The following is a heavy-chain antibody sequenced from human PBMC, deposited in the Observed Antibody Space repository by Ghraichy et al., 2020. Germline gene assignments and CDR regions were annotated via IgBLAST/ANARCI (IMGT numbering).Heavy chain of an antibody. J-gene: IGHJ3*02. V-gene: IGHV3-30*02. CDR1: GFTFSSYG. Sequence: GGSLRLSCAASGFTFSSYGMHWVRQAPDKGLEWVAFIRYDGSNKYYADSVKGRFTISRDNSKNTLYLQMNSLRAEDTAVYYCAKDLPVVVTATSDAFDIWGQGTMVTVSS. D-gene: IGHD2-21*02. CDR3: AKDLPVVVTATSDAFDI. CDR2: IRYDGSNK.